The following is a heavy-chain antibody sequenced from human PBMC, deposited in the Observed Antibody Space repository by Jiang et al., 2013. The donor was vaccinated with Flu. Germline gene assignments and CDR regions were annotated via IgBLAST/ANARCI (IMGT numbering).Heavy chain of an antibody. CDR3: ARGRGSGSYVLDY. CDR1: GGSFSGYY. J-gene: IGHJ4*02. CDR2: INHSGST. Sequence: LLKPSETLSLTCAVYGGSFSGYYWSWIRQPPGKGLEWIGEINHSGSTNYNPSLKSRVTISVDTSKNQFSLKLSSVTAADTAVYYCARGRGSGSYVLDYWGQGTLVTVSS. D-gene: IGHD1-26*01. V-gene: IGHV4-34*01.